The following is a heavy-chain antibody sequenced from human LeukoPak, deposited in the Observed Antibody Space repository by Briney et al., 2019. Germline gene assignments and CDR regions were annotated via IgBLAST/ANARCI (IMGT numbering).Heavy chain of an antibody. D-gene: IGHD2-2*02. J-gene: IGHJ3*02. Sequence: PGGSLRLSCAASGFTFTSYAMSWVRQAPGKGLEWVSVISGSGGSTYYADSVKGRFTISRDNSKNTLYLQMNSLRAEDTAVYYCAEGGIVIVPAAISLGGKFDIWGQGTMVTVSS. CDR1: GFTFTSYA. CDR3: AEGGIVIVPAAISLGGKFDI. CDR2: ISGSGGST. V-gene: IGHV3-23*01.